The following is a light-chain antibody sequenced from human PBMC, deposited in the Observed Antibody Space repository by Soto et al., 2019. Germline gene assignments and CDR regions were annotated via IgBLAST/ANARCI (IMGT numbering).Light chain of an antibody. CDR1: QSVSSY. J-gene: IGKJ1*01. CDR3: QQYGSSPPVT. Sequence: IVLTQSPATLSLSPWERATLSCRASQSVSSYLAWYQQKPGQAPRLLIYGASSRATGIPDRFSGSGSGTDFTLTISRLEPEDFAVDYCQQYGSSPPVTFGQGTKVDIK. CDR2: GAS. V-gene: IGKV3-20*01.